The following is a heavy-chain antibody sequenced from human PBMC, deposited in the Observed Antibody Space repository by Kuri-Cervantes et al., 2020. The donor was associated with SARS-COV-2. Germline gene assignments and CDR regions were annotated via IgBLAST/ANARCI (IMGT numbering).Heavy chain of an antibody. D-gene: IGHD3-9*01. CDR2: IRYDGSNK. J-gene: IGHJ4*02. CDR3: AKADGTIPPTADY. Sequence: GGSLRLSCAASGFTFSSYGMHWVRQAPGKGLEWVAFIRYDGSNKYYADSVKGRFTISRDNSKNTLYLQMNSLRAEDTAVYYCAKADGTIPPTADYWGQGTLVTVSS. CDR1: GFTFSSYG. V-gene: IGHV3-30*02.